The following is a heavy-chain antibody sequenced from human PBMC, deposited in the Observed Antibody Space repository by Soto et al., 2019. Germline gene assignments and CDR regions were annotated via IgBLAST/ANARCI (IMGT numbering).Heavy chain of an antibody. CDR3: SGIPSPRGNWFDP. Sequence: QVQLQESGPGLVKPSETLSLTCTVSGGSISSYYWCWIRQPPGKGLEWVGYIYYSGSTNYNPSLKGRVTIAVDTSKNQFSLKLSCVTAADTAVYYCSGIPSPRGNWFDPWGQGTLVTVSS. CDR1: GGSISSYY. CDR2: IYYSGST. V-gene: IGHV4-59*01. D-gene: IGHD5-18*01. J-gene: IGHJ5*02.